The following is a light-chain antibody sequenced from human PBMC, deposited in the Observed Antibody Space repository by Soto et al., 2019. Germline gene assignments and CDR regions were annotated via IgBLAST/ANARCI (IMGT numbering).Light chain of an antibody. J-gene: IGKJ4*01. Sequence: DIPMTQSPSSVSASVGDRVTITCRASQGITSWLAWYQQKPGKAPKLLIYRASNLQGGVPSRFSGSGSGTDFTLTISGLQPADFATYYCQQTTTFPLIFGGGTKVEIK. CDR3: QQTTTFPLI. V-gene: IGKV1-12*01. CDR1: QGITSW. CDR2: RAS.